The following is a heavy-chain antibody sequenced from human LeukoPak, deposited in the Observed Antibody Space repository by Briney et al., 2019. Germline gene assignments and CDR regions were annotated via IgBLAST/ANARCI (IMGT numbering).Heavy chain of an antibody. D-gene: IGHD6-19*01. V-gene: IGHV4-34*01. CDR2: INHSGST. CDR3: ALSSGWPGSGMDV. J-gene: IGHJ6*02. CDR1: GGSFSGYY. Sequence: SETLSLTCAVYGGSFSGYYWSWIRQPPGKGLEWIGEINHSGSTNYNPSLKSRVTISVDTSKNQFSLKLSSVTAADTAVYYCALSSGWPGSGMDVWGQGTTVTVSS.